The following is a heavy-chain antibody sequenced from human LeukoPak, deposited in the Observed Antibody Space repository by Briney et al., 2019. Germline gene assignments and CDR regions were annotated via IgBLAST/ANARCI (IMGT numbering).Heavy chain of an antibody. CDR2: IYSGGST. D-gene: IGHD4-23*01. J-gene: IGHJ3*02. CDR3: AREGFGGAFDI. Sequence: GGSLRLSCAASGFTVSSKHMSWVRQAPGKGLEWVSVIYSGGSTYYADSVKGRFTISRDNSKNTLYLQMNSLRAEDTAVYYCAREGFGGAFDIWGPGTMVTVSS. V-gene: IGHV3-53*01. CDR1: GFTVSSKH.